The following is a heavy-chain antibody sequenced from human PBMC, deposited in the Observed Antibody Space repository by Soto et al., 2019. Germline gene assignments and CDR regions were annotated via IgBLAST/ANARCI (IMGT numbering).Heavy chain of an antibody. J-gene: IGHJ4*02. CDR1: GYTFTSYA. CDR2: INAGNGNT. CDR3: AREGLPLDY. Sequence: QVQLVQSGAEEKKPGASVKVSCKASGYTFTSYAMNWVRQAPGQRLEWMGWINAGNGNTKYSQTFQGRVTITRDTSASTAYMELSTLRYEDTAMYYCAREGLPLDYWGQGTLVTVSS. V-gene: IGHV1-3*05.